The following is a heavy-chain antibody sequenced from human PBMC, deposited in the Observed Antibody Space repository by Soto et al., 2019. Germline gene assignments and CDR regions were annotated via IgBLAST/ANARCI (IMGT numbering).Heavy chain of an antibody. J-gene: IGHJ4*02. Sequence: QVQLQESGPGLVKPSQTLSLTCTVSGGSISSGDYYWSWIRQPPGKGLEWIGYIYYSGSTFYNPPLYSLVTISGDTSKNPFSLQVSSVTASDTAVYDCARVGLAARLDYWGQGTLVTVSS. CDR3: ARVGLAARLDY. D-gene: IGHD6-6*01. V-gene: IGHV4-30-4*01. CDR1: GGSISSGDYY. CDR2: IYYSGST.